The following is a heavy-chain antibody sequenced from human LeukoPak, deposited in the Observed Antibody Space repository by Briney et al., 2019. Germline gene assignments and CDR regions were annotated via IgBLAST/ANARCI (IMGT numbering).Heavy chain of an antibody. V-gene: IGHV7-4-1*02. CDR3: ARVSTENYYYYMDV. CDR2: INTNTGNP. J-gene: IGHJ6*03. D-gene: IGHD2/OR15-2a*01. Sequence: ASVKVSCTASGYTFTSYAMNWVRQAPGQGLEWMGWINTNTGNPTYAQGFTGRFVFSLDTSVSTAYLQISSLKAEDTAVYYCARVSTENYYYYMDVWGKGTTVTVSS. CDR1: GYTFTSYA.